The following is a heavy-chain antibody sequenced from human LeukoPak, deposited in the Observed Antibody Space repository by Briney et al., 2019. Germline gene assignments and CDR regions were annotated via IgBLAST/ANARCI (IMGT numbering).Heavy chain of an antibody. Sequence: ASVKVSCKASGYTFTSYYMHWVRQAPGQGLEWMGIIDPSGGGTSYAQRFQGRVTMTTDTTTSTAYMELRSLRSDDTAVYYCARDYSIRVAASSYGMDVWGQGTTVTVSS. V-gene: IGHV1-46*01. CDR2: IDPSGGGT. CDR3: ARDYSIRVAASSYGMDV. D-gene: IGHD6-19*01. CDR1: GYTFTSYY. J-gene: IGHJ6*02.